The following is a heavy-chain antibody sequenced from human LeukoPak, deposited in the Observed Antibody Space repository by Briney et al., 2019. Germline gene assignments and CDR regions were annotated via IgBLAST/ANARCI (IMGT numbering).Heavy chain of an antibody. D-gene: IGHD1-14*01. CDR2: IYPGDSDT. J-gene: IGHJ6*02. Sequence: GESLKISCKGSGYSFTSYWIGWVRQMPGKGLEWMGIIYPGDSDTRYSPSFQGQVTISADKSISTAYLQWSSLKASDTAMYNCARHVNRRDYYYGMDVWGQGTTVTVSS. CDR3: ARHVNRRDYYYGMDV. CDR1: GYSFTSYW. V-gene: IGHV5-51*01.